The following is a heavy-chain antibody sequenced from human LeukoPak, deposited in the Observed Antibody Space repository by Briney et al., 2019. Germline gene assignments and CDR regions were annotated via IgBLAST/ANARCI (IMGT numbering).Heavy chain of an antibody. Sequence: GRSLRLSCAASGFTFSTYSMNWVRQAPGKGLEWVSYISSSSSTIYYADSVKGRFTISRDNAKNSLYLQMNSLRAEDTAVYYCARTSGYDSPRSLDYWGQGTLVTVSS. CDR1: GFTFSTYS. CDR2: ISSSSSTI. D-gene: IGHD5-12*01. V-gene: IGHV3-48*01. CDR3: ARTSGYDSPRSLDY. J-gene: IGHJ4*02.